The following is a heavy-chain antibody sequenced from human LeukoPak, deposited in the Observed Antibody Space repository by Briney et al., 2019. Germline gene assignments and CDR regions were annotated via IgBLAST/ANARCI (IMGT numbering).Heavy chain of an antibody. CDR1: GYNFHDYW. J-gene: IGHJ4*02. CDR2: IYPGDSDT. D-gene: IGHD1-26*01. V-gene: IGHV5-51*01. CDR3: VKTLGTTEGKAGFDY. Sequence: GESLKISCKASGYNFHDYWIGGGRQMRGKGLEWMGTIYPGDSDTTYSPSFQDRVTISADKSIRTAYVQWSSLKASDTAIYYCVKTLGTTEGKAGFDYWGQGTLVTVSS.